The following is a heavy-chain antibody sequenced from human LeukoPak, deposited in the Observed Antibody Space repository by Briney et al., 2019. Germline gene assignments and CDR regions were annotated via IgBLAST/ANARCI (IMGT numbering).Heavy chain of an antibody. CDR2: IYPGDSDT. CDR1: GYTFTSYW. D-gene: IGHD6-19*01. J-gene: IGHJ5*02. V-gene: IGHV5-51*01. Sequence: GGSLEISCKGSGYTFTSYWIGGVRPLPGKGREWMGIIYPGDSDTRYSPSCQGQVTTSADQSISTAYLQWRSLKPSDTAMYYCTCIFFNSSGHNWFDPWGQGTLVTVSS. CDR3: TCIFFNSSGHNWFDP.